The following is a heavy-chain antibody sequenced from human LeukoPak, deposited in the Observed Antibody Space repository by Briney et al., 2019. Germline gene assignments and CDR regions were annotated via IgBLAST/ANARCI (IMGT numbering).Heavy chain of an antibody. V-gene: IGHV3-21*01. CDR2: ISSSSSYI. D-gene: IGHD2-15*01. J-gene: IGHJ4*02. CDR3: AREPPTLVVNGEPSGNY. CDR1: GFTFSSYS. Sequence: GGSLRLSCTASGFTFSSYSMNWVRQAPGKGLEWVSFISSSSSYIYYADSVKGRFTISRDNAKNSLYLQMNSLRAEDTAVYYCAREPPTLVVNGEPSGNYWGQGTLVTVSS.